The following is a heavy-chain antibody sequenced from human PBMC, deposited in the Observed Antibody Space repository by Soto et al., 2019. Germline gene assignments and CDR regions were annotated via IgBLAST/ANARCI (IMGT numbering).Heavy chain of an antibody. D-gene: IGHD5-12*01. CDR3: ARGGYSGYDYYYYYGMDV. CDR1: GGSISSYY. Sequence: PSETLSLTCTVSGGSISSYYWSWIRQPPGKGLEWFGYIYYSGSTNYNPSLKSRVTISVDTSKNQFSLKLSSVTAADTAVYYCARGGYSGYDYYYYYGMDVWGQGTTVTVS. CDR2: IYYSGST. J-gene: IGHJ6*02. V-gene: IGHV4-59*01.